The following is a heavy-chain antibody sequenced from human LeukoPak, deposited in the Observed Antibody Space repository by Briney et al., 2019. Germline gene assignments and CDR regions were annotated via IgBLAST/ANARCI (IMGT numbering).Heavy chain of an antibody. CDR3: ARGLYYYDSSGQNWYFDL. CDR1: GGSFSGYY. V-gene: IGHV4-34*01. CDR2: IYYSGST. D-gene: IGHD3-22*01. Sequence: SETLSLTCAVYGGSFSGYYWSWIRQPPGKGLEWIGSIYYSGSTYYNPSLKSRVTISVDTSKNQFSLKLSSVTAADTAVYYCARGLYYYDSSGQNWYFDLWGRGTLVTVSS. J-gene: IGHJ2*01.